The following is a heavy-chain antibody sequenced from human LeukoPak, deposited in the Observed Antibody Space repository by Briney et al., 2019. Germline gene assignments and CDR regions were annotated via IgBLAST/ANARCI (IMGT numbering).Heavy chain of an antibody. V-gene: IGHV3-33*01. Sequence: GRSLRLSCAASGFTFSSYGMHWVRQAPGKGLEWVAVIWYDGSNKYYADPVKGRFTISRDNSKNTLYLQMNSLRAEDTAVYYCARALRSGWYLDYWGQGTPVTVSS. J-gene: IGHJ4*02. CDR1: GFTFSSYG. CDR2: IWYDGSNK. D-gene: IGHD6-19*01. CDR3: ARALRSGWYLDY.